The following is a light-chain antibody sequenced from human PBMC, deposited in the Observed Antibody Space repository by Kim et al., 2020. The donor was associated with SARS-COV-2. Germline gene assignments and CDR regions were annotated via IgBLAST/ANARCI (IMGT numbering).Light chain of an antibody. V-gene: IGKV3-20*01. CDR2: GAS. Sequence: EIVLTQSPGTLSLSPGERATLSCRASQSVSSSYLAWYQQKPGQAPRLLIYGASSRATGIPDRFSGSGSGTDFTLTISRLEPEDFAVYYCQQYGSSPDTFGQRTKLEI. CDR3: QQYGSSPDT. CDR1: QSVSSSY. J-gene: IGKJ2*01.